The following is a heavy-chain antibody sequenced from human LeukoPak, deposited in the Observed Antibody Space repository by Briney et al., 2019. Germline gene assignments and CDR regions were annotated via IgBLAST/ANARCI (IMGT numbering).Heavy chain of an antibody. CDR2: MNPNSGNT. D-gene: IGHD2-2*01. V-gene: IGHV1-8*01. CDR1: GYTFTSYD. Sequence: GASVKVSCKASGYTFTSYDINWVRQATGQGLEWMGWMNPNSGNTGYAQKFQCRVTMTRNTSISTAYMELSSLRSEDTAVYYCARGSCSSTSCWYYFDYWGQGTLVTVSS. CDR3: ARGSCSSTSCWYYFDY. J-gene: IGHJ4*02.